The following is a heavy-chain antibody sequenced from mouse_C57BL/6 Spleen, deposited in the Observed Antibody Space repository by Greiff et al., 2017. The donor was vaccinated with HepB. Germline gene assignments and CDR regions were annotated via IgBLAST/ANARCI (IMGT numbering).Heavy chain of an antibody. CDR2: IDPSDSYT. V-gene: IGHV1-59*01. CDR1: GYTFTSYW. Sequence: QVQLQQSGAELVRPGTSVKLSCKASGYTFTSYWMHWVKQRPGQGLEWIGVIDPSDSYTNYNQKFKGKATLTVDTSSSTAYMQLSSLTSEDSAVYYCARATVVGYWYFDVWGTGTTVTVSS. CDR3: ARATVVGYWYFDV. D-gene: IGHD1-1*01. J-gene: IGHJ1*03.